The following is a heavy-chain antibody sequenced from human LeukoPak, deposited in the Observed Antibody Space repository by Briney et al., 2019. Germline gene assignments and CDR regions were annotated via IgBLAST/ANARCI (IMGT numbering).Heavy chain of an antibody. Sequence: GGSPRLSCAASGFSFSDFYMSWIRQAPGMGLEWISYIGTRSNPIYYADSVKGQFTISRDDAKNSLYLQMNSLRDEDTAVYFCAREARGSGRDFDYWGQGILVTVSS. CDR2: IGTRSNPI. CDR1: GFSFSDFY. V-gene: IGHV3-11*01. J-gene: IGHJ4*02. D-gene: IGHD1-26*01. CDR3: AREARGSGRDFDY.